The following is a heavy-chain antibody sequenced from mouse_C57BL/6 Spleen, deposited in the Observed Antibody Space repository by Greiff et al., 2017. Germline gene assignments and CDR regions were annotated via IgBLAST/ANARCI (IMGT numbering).Heavy chain of an antibody. CDR3: ARYYGSSYYFDY. CDR2: IYPRSGNT. Sequence: QVQLQQSGAELARPGASVKLSCKASGYTFTSYGISWVKQRTGQGLEWIGEIYPRSGNTYYNEKFKGKATLTADKSSSTAYMELRRLTCEDSAVYICARYYGSSYYFDYWGQGTTLTVSS. V-gene: IGHV1-81*01. CDR1: GYTFTSYG. J-gene: IGHJ2*01. D-gene: IGHD1-1*01.